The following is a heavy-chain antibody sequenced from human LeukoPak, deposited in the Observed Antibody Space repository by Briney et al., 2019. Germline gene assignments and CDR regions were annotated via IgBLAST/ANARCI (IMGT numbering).Heavy chain of an antibody. CDR1: GGSISSSNW. Sequence: PSETLSLTCAVSGGSISSSNWWSWVRQPPGKGLEWIGYIYYSGSTNYNPSLKSRVTISVDTSKNQFSLKLSSVTAADTAVYYCARGPLEGLFDYWGQGTLVTVSS. D-gene: IGHD3-3*01. V-gene: IGHV4-4*02. CDR2: IYYSGST. CDR3: ARGPLEGLFDY. J-gene: IGHJ4*02.